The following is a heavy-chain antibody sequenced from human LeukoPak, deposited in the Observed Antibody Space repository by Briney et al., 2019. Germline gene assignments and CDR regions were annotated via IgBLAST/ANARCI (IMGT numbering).Heavy chain of an antibody. J-gene: IGHJ4*02. Sequence: GASVKVSCKASGYTFTSYDINWVRHATGQGLEWMGWISAYSGSTNYAQNLQGGVTMTTHTSTSTAYMELRSLRSDDTAVYYCARHYGGTFFDYWGQGTLVTVSS. CDR2: ISAYSGST. D-gene: IGHD4-23*01. CDR3: ARHYGGTFFDY. CDR1: GYTFTSYD. V-gene: IGHV1-18*01.